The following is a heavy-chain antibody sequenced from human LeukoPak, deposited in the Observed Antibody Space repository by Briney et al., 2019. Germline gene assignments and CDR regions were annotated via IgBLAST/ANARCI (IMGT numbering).Heavy chain of an antibody. D-gene: IGHD2-8*02. J-gene: IGHJ4*02. CDR1: GGSFSGYY. Sequence: PSETLSLTCAVYGGSFSGYYWSWIRQPPGKGLEWMGEINHSGSTNYNPSLKSRVTISVDTSKNQFSLKLSSVTAADTAVYYCARVLYYFDYWGQGTLVTVSS. V-gene: IGHV4-34*01. CDR3: ARVLYYFDY. CDR2: INHSGST.